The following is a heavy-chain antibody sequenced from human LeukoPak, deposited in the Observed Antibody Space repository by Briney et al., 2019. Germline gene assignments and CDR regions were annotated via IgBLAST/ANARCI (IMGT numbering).Heavy chain of an antibody. CDR3: AREGYSSSWH. V-gene: IGHV3-21*01. Sequence: GGPLRLSCAASGFTYSSYSMIWLRQAPGKALEWVSSISSSSSYIYYAASEKGRLTISRDNAKNSLYLQMNSLRAEDTAVYYCAREGYSSSWHWGQGTLVTVSS. J-gene: IGHJ4*02. CDR2: ISSSSSYI. D-gene: IGHD6-13*01. CDR1: GFTYSSYS.